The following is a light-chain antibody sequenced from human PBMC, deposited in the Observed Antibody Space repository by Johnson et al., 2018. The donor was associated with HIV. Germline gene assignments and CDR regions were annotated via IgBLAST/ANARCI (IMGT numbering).Light chain of an antibody. CDR3: GTWHSSLSAGGV. CDR1: SSNIGNAY. Sequence: QSLLTQPPSVSAAPGQKVTISCSGRSSNIGNAYVSWYQQLPGTAPKLLIYENDKRPSGIPDRFSGSKSGTSATLAITGLQTGDEADYYCGTWHSSLSAGGVFGTGTKVIVL. J-gene: IGLJ1*01. V-gene: IGLV1-51*02. CDR2: END.